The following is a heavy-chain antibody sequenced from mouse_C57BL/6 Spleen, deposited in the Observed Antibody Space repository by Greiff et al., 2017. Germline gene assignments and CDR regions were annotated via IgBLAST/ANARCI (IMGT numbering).Heavy chain of an antibody. CDR3: ARGTDYGEKYAMDY. CDR1: AYSFTDYN. CDR2: INPNYGTT. V-gene: IGHV1-39*01. D-gene: IGHD1-1*01. Sequence: EVQLQQSGPELVKPAASVKISCQASAYSFTDYNMNWLKQSNGKSLEWIGVINPNYGTTSYNQKFKGKATLTVDQSSSTAYMQLNSLTSEDSAVYYCARGTDYGEKYAMDYWGQGDPDTVFS. J-gene: IGHJ4*01.